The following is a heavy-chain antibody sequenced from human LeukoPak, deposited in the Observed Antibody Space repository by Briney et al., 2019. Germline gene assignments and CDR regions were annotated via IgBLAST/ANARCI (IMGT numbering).Heavy chain of an antibody. Sequence: QPGGSLRLSCAVSGFTLSSHWMSWVRQAPGKGLEWVANIKTDGSEKYYVDSVKGRFTISRDNAKNSLYLQMNSLRADDTAVYYCARLWSAPDYWGQGTVVTVSS. CDR2: IKTDGSEK. J-gene: IGHJ4*02. D-gene: IGHD3-10*02. CDR3: ARLWSAPDY. CDR1: GFTLSSHW. V-gene: IGHV3-7*01.